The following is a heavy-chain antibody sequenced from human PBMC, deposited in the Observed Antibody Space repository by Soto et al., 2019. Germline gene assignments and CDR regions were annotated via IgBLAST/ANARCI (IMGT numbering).Heavy chain of an antibody. J-gene: IGHJ6*02. CDR3: AKSRDGYSFYFYYGMDV. V-gene: IGHV3-30*18. CDR1: GFTFSSYG. Sequence: PGGSLRLSCAASGFTFSSYGMHWVRQAPGKXLEWVAVISYDGSNKYYADSVKGRFTISRDNSKNTLYLQMNSLRAEDTAVYYCAKSRDGYSFYFYYGMDVWGQGTTVTVSS. D-gene: IGHD4-4*01. CDR2: ISYDGSNK.